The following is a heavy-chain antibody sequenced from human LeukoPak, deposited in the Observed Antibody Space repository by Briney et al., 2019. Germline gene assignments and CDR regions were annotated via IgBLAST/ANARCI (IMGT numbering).Heavy chain of an antibody. CDR2: ISSSSSTI. D-gene: IGHD3-22*01. V-gene: IGHV3-48*02. J-gene: IGHJ1*01. CDR3: AKDSDYYHSSGYYYAYFQH. Sequence: GGSLRLSCAGSGFTFSTYSMNWVRQAPGKGLEWVSYISSSSSTIYYADSVKGRFTISRDNAKNSLYLQMNSLRDEDTAVYYCAKDSDYYHSSGYYYAYFQHWGQGTLVTVSS. CDR1: GFTFSTYS.